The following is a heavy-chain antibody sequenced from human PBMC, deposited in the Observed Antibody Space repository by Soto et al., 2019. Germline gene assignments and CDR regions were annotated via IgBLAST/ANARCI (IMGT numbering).Heavy chain of an antibody. D-gene: IGHD2-21*01. J-gene: IGHJ4*02. Sequence: ASLKVSCKASGCTFTSYCITWVRHAPGQRLEWMGWISAYNGNPNYAQKLQGRVTMTTDTSTSTAYMELRSLGSDDTAVYNRGRDEIGPFDYWGQVTLLTVSS. CDR1: GCTFTSYC. V-gene: IGHV1-18*04. CDR2: ISAYNGNP. CDR3: GRDEIGPFDY.